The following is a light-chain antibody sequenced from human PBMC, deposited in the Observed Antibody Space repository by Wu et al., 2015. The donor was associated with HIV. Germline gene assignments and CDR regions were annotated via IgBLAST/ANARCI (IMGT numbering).Light chain of an antibody. CDR3: QQYNDSPPSFT. J-gene: IGKJ3*01. CDR2: DAS. Sequence: EIVLTQSPVTLSLSPGERATFSCRASQSVGSYLAWYQQKPGQAPRLLLYDASNRATGIPARLRGSGSGTDFNLTISRLEPEDFAVYYCQQYNDSPPSFTFGPGTKVDIK. V-gene: IGKV3-11*01. CDR1: QSVGSY.